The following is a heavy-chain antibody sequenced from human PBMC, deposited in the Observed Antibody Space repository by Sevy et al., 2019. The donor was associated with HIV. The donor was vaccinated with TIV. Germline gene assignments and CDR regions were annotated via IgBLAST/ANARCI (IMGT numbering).Heavy chain of an antibody. CDR2: ISSSGSTI. J-gene: IGHJ6*02. Sequence: GGSLRLSCAASGFTFSDYYMSWIRQAPGKGLEWVSYISSSGSTIYYADSVKGRFIISRDNAKNSLYLQMNSLRAEDTAVYYCARSYYGSGSYYNANYYYYYGMDVWGQGTTVTVSS. D-gene: IGHD3-10*01. CDR3: ARSYYGSGSYYNANYYYYYGMDV. CDR1: GFTFSDYY. V-gene: IGHV3-11*01.